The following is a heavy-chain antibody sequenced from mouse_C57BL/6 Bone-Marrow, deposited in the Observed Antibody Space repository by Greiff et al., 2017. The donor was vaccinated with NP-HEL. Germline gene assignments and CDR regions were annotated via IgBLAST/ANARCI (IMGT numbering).Heavy chain of an antibody. CDR2: SRNKANDYTT. V-gene: IGHV7-1*01. D-gene: IGHD2-10*01. Sequence: EVKLVESGGGLVQSGRSLRLSCATSGFTFSDFYMEWVRQAPGKGLEWIAASRNKANDYTTEYSASVKGRFIVSRDTSQSILYLQMNALRAEDTAIYYCARDVLLYFDVWGTGTTVTVSS. CDR1: GFTFSDFY. CDR3: ARDVLLYFDV. J-gene: IGHJ1*03.